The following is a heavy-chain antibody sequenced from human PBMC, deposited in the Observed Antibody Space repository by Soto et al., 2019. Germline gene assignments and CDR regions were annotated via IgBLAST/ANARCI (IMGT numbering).Heavy chain of an antibody. D-gene: IGHD3-10*01. Sequence: GGSLRLSCAASGFTFSSYIMNWVRQAPGKGLEWVSSISSSSSYIYYVDSVKGRFTISRDNSKNTLYLQMNSLRAEDTAVYYCAKVGILLWFGELGETDYWGQGTLVTVSS. V-gene: IGHV3-21*04. CDR1: GFTFSSYI. CDR3: AKVGILLWFGELGETDY. CDR2: ISSSSSYI. J-gene: IGHJ4*02.